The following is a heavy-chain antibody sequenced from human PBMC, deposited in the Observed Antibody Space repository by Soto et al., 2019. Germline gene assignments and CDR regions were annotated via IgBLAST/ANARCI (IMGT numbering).Heavy chain of an antibody. Sequence: GESLKISCKGSGYSFTSYWIGWVHQMPGKGLEWMGIIYPGDSDTRYSPSFQGQVTISADKSISTAYLQWSSLKASDTAMYYCATGDFWSGTGARYYYYMDVWGKGTTVTVSS. D-gene: IGHD3-3*01. V-gene: IGHV5-51*07. CDR2: IYPGDSDT. CDR1: GYSFTSYW. J-gene: IGHJ6*03. CDR3: ATGDFWSGTGARYYYYMDV.